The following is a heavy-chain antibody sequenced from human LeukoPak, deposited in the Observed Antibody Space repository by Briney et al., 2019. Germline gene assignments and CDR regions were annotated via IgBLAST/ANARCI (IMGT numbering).Heavy chain of an antibody. CDR2: ISWNSGSI. V-gene: IGHV3-9*01. D-gene: IGHD3-16*01. CDR3: AKDMDDYWGAFDI. Sequence: SLRLSCAASGFTFDDYAMHWVRQAPGKGLEWVSGISWNSGSIGYADSVKGRFTISRDNAKNSLYLQMNSLRAEDTASYYCAKDMDDYWGAFDIWGQGTMVTVSS. J-gene: IGHJ3*02. CDR1: GFTFDDYA.